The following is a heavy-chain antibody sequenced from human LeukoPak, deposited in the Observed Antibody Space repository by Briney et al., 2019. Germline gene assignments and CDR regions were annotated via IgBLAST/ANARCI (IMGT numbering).Heavy chain of an antibody. J-gene: IGHJ4*02. CDR1: GYTFTSYY. D-gene: IGHD3-22*01. Sequence: ASVKVSCKASGYTFTSYYMHWVRQAPGQGLEWMEIINPSGGSTSYAQKFQGRVTMTRDTSTSTVYMELSSLRSEDTAVYYCARDSPYYDSSGHYFDYWGQGTLVTVSS. CDR2: INPSGGST. CDR3: ARDSPYYDSSGHYFDY. V-gene: IGHV1-46*03.